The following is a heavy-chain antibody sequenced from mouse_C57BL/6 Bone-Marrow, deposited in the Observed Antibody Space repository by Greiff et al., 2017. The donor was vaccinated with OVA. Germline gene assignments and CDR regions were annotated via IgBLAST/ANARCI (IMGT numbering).Heavy chain of an antibody. J-gene: IGHJ4*01. V-gene: IGHV2-9-1*01. CDR2: IWTGGGT. CDR3: ARRPGSSFYAMDY. D-gene: IGHD1-1*01. CDR1: GFSLTSYA. Sequence: VMLVESGPGLVAPSQSLSITCTVSGFSLTSYAISWVRQPPGKGLEWLGVIWTGGGTNYNSALKSRLSISKDNSKSQVFLKMNSLQTEDTARYYCARRPGSSFYAMDYWGQGTSVTVSS.